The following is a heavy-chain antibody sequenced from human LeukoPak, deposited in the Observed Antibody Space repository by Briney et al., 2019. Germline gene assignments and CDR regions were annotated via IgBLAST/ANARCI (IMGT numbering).Heavy chain of an antibody. CDR3: ARDRGYDTGLLDY. Sequence: GSLRLSCAASGFTFSSYSMNWVRQAPGKGLEWVSSISSSSSYIYYADSVKGRFTISRDNAKNSLYLQMNSLRAEDTAVYYCARDRGYDTGLLDYWGQGTLVTVSS. CDR1: GFTFSSYS. CDR2: ISSSSSYI. D-gene: IGHD5-12*01. J-gene: IGHJ4*02. V-gene: IGHV3-21*01.